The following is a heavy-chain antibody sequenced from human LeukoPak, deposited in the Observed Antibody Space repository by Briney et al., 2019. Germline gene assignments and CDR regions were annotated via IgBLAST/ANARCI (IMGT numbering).Heavy chain of an antibody. CDR1: GGSFSGYY. V-gene: IGHV4-34*01. CDR2: INHSGST. Sequence: SETLSLTCAVYGGSFSGYYWSWIRQPPGKGLEWIGEINHSGSTNYNPSLKSRVTISVDTSRNQFSLKLSSVTAADTAVYYCARGGHYDSSGYSDYWGQGTLVTVSS. D-gene: IGHD3-22*01. J-gene: IGHJ4*02. CDR3: ARGGHYDSSGYSDY.